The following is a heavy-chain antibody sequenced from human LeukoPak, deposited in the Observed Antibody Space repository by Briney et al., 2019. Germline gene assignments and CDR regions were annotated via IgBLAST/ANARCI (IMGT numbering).Heavy chain of an antibody. V-gene: IGHV3-7*01. Sequence: GASLRPSCAVAGFSVSGYWMTWVSQPARNGQELVANITQDGSEKNYVDSVKGRFTISRDNAENSWFLQMNSLRVEDTAVYYCAREWQGGIAAAGTRIEGDYWGQGTLVAVSS. CDR3: AREWQGGIAAAGTRIEGDY. J-gene: IGHJ4*02. D-gene: IGHD6-13*01. CDR1: GFSVSGYW. CDR2: ITQDGSEK.